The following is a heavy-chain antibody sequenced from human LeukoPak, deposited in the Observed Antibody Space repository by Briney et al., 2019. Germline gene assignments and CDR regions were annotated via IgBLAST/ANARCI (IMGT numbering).Heavy chain of an antibody. CDR2: INQGGGDT. Sequence: AGGSLRLSSAASGFTFRTCWMSWVRQAPGKGLGWVASINQGGGDTYYVESVKGRFTISRDNAMNSFFLQMNNLRVEDTAVYYCARLLGDRTIYDYWGQGTLVTVSS. CDR3: ARLLGDRTIYDY. J-gene: IGHJ4*02. CDR1: GFTFRTCW. D-gene: IGHD2-21*01. V-gene: IGHV3-7*01.